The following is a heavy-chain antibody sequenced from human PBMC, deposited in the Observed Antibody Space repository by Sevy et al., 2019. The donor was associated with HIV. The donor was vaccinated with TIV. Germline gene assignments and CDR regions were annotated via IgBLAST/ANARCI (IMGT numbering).Heavy chain of an antibody. CDR1: GFTFSKYS. Sequence: GGSLRLSCAASGFTFSKYSMSWVRQPPGKGLEWVSTLSFGCGEINYADSVKGRFTISIINSKSSEDLQMNNLRPEDTAVYYCARAGCTKPHDYWGQGTLVTVSS. D-gene: IGHD2-8*01. J-gene: IGHJ4*02. CDR2: LSFGCGEI. CDR3: ARAGCTKPHDY. V-gene: IGHV3-23*01.